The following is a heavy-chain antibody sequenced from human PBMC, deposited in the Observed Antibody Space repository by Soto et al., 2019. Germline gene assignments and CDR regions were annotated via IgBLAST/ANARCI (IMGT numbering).Heavy chain of an antibody. J-gene: IGHJ2*01. V-gene: IGHV3-23*01. Sequence: EVQLLESGGGLVQPGGSLRLSCAASGFTFSSYVMSWVRQAPGKGLEWVSAISGSGGSTYYADSVKGRFTISRDNSKNSLYLQMNSLRAEDTAVYYCAKDGRAEGWYFDLWGRGTLVTVCS. CDR1: GFTFSSYV. D-gene: IGHD1-26*01. CDR3: AKDGRAEGWYFDL. CDR2: ISGSGGST.